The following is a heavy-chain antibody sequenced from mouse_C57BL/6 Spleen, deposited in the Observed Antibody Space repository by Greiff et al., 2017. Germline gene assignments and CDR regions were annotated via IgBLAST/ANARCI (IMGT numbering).Heavy chain of an antibody. CDR2: TNPGSGGT. CDR1: GYAFTNYL. D-gene: IGHD3-2*02. V-gene: IGHV1-54*01. J-gene: IGHJ2*01. Sequence: QVQLQQSGAELVRPGTSVKVSCKASGYAFTNYLIEWVKQRPGQGLEWIGVTNPGSGGTNYNEKFKGKATLTADKSSSTAYMQLSSLTSEDSAVYFCARVDSSGYDYWGQGTTLTVSS. CDR3: ARVDSSGYDY.